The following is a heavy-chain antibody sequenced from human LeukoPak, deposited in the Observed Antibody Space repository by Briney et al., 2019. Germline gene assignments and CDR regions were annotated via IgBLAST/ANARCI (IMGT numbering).Heavy chain of an antibody. D-gene: IGHD3-16*01. V-gene: IGHV4-59*01. CDR2: IYYSGST. Sequence: SETLSLTCTVSGGSINTYFWSWIRQPPGKGLEWIGYIYYSGSTNYNPSLKSRVTISVDTSKNQFSLKLSSVTAADTAVYYCARKGVSDLYYFDSWGQGTLVTVSS. CDR3: ARKGVSDLYYFDS. J-gene: IGHJ4*02. CDR1: GGSINTYF.